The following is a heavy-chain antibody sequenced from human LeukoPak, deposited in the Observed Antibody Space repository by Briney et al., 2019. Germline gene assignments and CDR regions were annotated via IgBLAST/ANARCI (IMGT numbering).Heavy chain of an antibody. D-gene: IGHD6-13*01. Sequence: GGSLRLSCAASGFTFSSYSMNWVRQAPGKGLEWVSSISSSSSYIYYADSVKGRFTISRDNSKNTLYLQMNSLRAEDTAVYYCARRGKSSSWYYFDYWGQGTLVTVSS. V-gene: IGHV3-21*01. CDR2: ISSSSSYI. CDR3: ARRGKSSSWYYFDY. CDR1: GFTFSSYS. J-gene: IGHJ4*02.